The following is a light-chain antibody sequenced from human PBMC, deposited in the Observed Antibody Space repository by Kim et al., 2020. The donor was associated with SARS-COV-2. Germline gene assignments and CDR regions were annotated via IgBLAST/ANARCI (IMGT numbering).Light chain of an antibody. Sequence: QGVTISCTGSSSNIGAGYDVHWYQQLPGTAPNLLIYGNSNRPSGVPDRFSGSKSGTSASLAITGLQAEDEADYYCQSYDSSLSGVVFGGGTQLTVL. CDR1: SSNIGAGYD. CDR3: QSYDSSLSGVV. CDR2: GNS. V-gene: IGLV1-40*01. J-gene: IGLJ2*01.